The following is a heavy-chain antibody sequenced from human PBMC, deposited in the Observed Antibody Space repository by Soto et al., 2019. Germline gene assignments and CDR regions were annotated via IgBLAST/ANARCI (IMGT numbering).Heavy chain of an antibody. V-gene: IGHV1-69*02. Sequence: ASVKVSCKASGGTFNTYSINWVRQAPGQGLEWMGRIIPIVGIAKYAQKFQGRVAITADKSTSTDYMMELNSLRSEDTAVYYCARGASPLIDYWGQGTLVTVSS. CDR2: IIPIVGIA. CDR3: ARGASPLIDY. J-gene: IGHJ4*02. D-gene: IGHD1-26*01. CDR1: GGTFNTYS.